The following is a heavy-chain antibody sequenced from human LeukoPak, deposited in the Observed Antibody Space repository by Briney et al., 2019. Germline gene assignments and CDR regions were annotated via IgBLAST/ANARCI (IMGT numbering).Heavy chain of an antibody. CDR1: GYTFTSYY. CDR3: ARGGLPPYYYYGMDV. CDR2: INPSGGST. Sequence: VSVKVSCKASGYTFTSYYMHWVRQAPGQGLEWMGIINPSGGSTSYAQKFQGRVTMTRDTSTSTVYMELSSLRSEDTAVYYCARGGLPPYYYYGMDVWGKGTTVTVSS. J-gene: IGHJ6*04. V-gene: IGHV1-46*01.